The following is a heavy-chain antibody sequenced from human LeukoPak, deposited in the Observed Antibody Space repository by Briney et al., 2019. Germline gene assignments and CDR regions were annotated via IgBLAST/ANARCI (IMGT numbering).Heavy chain of an antibody. CDR2: IDNAGSIT. Sequence: QPGGSPRLSCAASGFTFSNYWIHWVRQAPGKGLVWVSRIDNAGSITTYADSVKGRFTISRDNAENTLYLQMNSLRVEDTAVYYCVRSAFHAGSGNYYDYWGQGTLVTVSS. CDR1: GFTFSNYW. CDR3: VRSAFHAGSGNYYDY. V-gene: IGHV3-74*03. D-gene: IGHD3-22*01. J-gene: IGHJ4*02.